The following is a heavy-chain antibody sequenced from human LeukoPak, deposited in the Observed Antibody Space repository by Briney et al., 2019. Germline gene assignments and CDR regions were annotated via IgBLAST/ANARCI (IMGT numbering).Heavy chain of an antibody. Sequence: PGGSLRLSCAASGFTFSGSAMHWVRQAPGKGLEWVANINQDGSEKYSVDSVKGRFTISRDNAKNSLFLQMNSLRAEDTAVYYCARDKGPLEYLLYFDYWGQGTLVTVSS. CDR3: ARDKGPLEYLLYFDY. J-gene: IGHJ4*02. D-gene: IGHD3-3*01. CDR1: GFTFSGSA. V-gene: IGHV3-7*01. CDR2: INQDGSEK.